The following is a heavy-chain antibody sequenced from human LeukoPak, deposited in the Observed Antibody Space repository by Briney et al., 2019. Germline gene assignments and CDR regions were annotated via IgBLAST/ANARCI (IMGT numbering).Heavy chain of an antibody. CDR1: GFTFGSYW. J-gene: IGHJ4*02. V-gene: IGHV3-74*01. CDR3: ARDYSGSLDY. Sequence: PGGSLRLSRAASGFTFGSYWMHWVRRAPGKGLVWVSLIKNDGSTTRYADSVKGRFTISRDNAKNTLYLQMNSLRAEDTAVYYCARDYSGSLDYRGQGTLVTVSS. D-gene: IGHD3-10*01. CDR2: IKNDGSTT.